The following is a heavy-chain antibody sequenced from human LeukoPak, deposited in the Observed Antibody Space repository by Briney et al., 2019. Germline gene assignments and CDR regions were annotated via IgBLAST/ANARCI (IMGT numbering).Heavy chain of an antibody. J-gene: IGHJ5*02. Sequence: SGPTLVHPHRPSRCPAPSLDSHSALVAWVWAGSVSPQERPLEWLALIYWDDDKRYSPSLKSRLTITKDTSKNRVVLKMTNMDPVDTATYYCAHRRSDYYGSGSYRWFDPWGQGILVTVSS. CDR3: AHRRSDYYGSGSYRWFDP. D-gene: IGHD3-10*01. CDR1: DSHSALVAWV. CDR2: IYWDDDK. V-gene: IGHV2-5*02.